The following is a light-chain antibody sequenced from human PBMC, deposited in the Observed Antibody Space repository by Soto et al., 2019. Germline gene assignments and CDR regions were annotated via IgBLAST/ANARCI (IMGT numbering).Light chain of an antibody. Sequence: LTQSPATLSVSPGERATLSCRASQSVSIKLAWYQQKPGQAPRFLIYGASTRPIGIPDRFSGSGSGTDFTLTISRLEPDDFAVYYCQQYGSSLTFGQGTRLEIK. CDR3: QQYGSSLT. CDR1: QSVSIK. J-gene: IGKJ5*01. V-gene: IGKV3-20*01. CDR2: GAS.